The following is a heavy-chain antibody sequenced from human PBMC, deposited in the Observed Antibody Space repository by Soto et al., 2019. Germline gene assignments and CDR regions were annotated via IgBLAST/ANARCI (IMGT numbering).Heavy chain of an antibody. CDR1: GYSFTDSH. CDR3: ARGDSTDCSNGVCSFFYNHDMDV. CDR2: INPKSGGT. V-gene: IGHV1-2*04. D-gene: IGHD2-8*01. J-gene: IGHJ6*02. Sequence: ASVKVSCKASGYSFTDSHIHWVRQAPGQGLEWLGRINPKSGGTSTAQKFQGWVTMTTDTSISTASMELTRLTSDDTAIYYCARGDSTDCSNGVCSFFYNHDMDVWGQGTTGTVSS.